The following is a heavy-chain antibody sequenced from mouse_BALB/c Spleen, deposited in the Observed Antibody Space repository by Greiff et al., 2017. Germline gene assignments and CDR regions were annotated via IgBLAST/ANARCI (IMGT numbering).Heavy chain of an antibody. CDR2: ISYDGSN. CDR1: GYSITSGYY. D-gene: IGHD3-3*01. Sequence: EVKLVESGPGLVKPSQSLSLTCSVTGYSITSGYYWNWIRQFPGNKLEWMGYISYDGSNNYNPSLKNRITITRDTSKNQFFLKLNSVTTEDTATYYSAGEGQGMDYWGQGTSVTVSS. CDR3: AGEGQGMDY. V-gene: IGHV3-6*02. J-gene: IGHJ4*01.